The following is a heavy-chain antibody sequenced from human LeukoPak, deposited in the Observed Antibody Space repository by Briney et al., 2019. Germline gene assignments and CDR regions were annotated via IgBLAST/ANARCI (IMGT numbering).Heavy chain of an antibody. V-gene: IGHV4-59*01. J-gene: IGHJ4*02. D-gene: IGHD3-16*01. CDR1: GGSINNYY. CDR2: IYYSGST. CDR3: SRWGHTHDY. Sequence: SETLSLTCTVSGGSINNYYWSWIRQPPGKGLEWIGYIYYSGSTNYNPSLKGRITISVDTSKNQFSLKLYSVTAADTAVYYCSRWGHTHDYWGQGTLVTVSS.